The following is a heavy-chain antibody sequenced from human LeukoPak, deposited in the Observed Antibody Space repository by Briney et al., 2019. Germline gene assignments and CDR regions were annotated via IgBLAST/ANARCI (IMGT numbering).Heavy chain of an antibody. V-gene: IGHV3-48*03. CDR3: ARGALHVFDY. Sequence: PGGSLRLSCAASGFTFSDYEINWVRQAPGKGLEWVSCISTSGSTTYYADSVKGRFTISRDNAKNSLFLQMTTLTDEDTAVYYCARGALHVFDYWGQGTPVTVS. CDR2: ISTSGSTT. CDR1: GFTFSDYE. J-gene: IGHJ4*02. D-gene: IGHD3-10*02.